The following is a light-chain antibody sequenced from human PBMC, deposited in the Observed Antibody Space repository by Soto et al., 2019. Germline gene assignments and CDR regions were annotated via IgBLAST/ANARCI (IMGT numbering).Light chain of an antibody. CDR2: AAS. J-gene: IGKJ1*01. CDR1: QGISNY. Sequence: DIQMTQSPSSLYASVGDRVNITCRASQGISNYLAWYQQKPGKVPKLLIYAASTLQSGVPSRFSGSGSGTDFTLTISSLQPEDVATYYCQKYNTSPWTFGQGTKVEIK. CDR3: QKYNTSPWT. V-gene: IGKV1-27*01.